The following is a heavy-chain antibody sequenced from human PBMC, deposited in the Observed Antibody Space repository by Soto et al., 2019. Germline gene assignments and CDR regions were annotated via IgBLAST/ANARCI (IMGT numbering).Heavy chain of an antibody. CDR1: GFSLSNAGLG. V-gene: IGHV2-26*01. J-gene: IGHJ5*02. CDR2: IFSNDEK. D-gene: IGHD6-13*01. CDR3: ASSYSASCYWFDP. Sequence: QVTVKESGPVLVKPTETLTLTCTVSGFSLSNAGLGVSWIRQPPGKALEWLAHIFSNDEKSYSTSLNSRLTRSNNTTESQMDLTMTNMNPVDTATSYGASSYSASCYWFDPWGQGTLVTVSS.